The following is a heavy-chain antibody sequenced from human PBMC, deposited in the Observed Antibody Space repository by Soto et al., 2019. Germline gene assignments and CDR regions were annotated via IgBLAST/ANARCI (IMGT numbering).Heavy chain of an antibody. CDR2: IYYSGST. CDR3: ASRVGKRAVAKY. Sequence: QLQLQESGPGLVKPSETLSLTCTVSGGSISSSSYYWGWIRQPPGKGLEWIGSIYYSGSTYYNPSLKSRVTISVDTSKNQFSLKLSSVTAADTAVYYCASRVGKRAVAKYWGQGTLVTVSS. V-gene: IGHV4-39*01. D-gene: IGHD6-19*01. CDR1: GGSISSSSYY. J-gene: IGHJ4*02.